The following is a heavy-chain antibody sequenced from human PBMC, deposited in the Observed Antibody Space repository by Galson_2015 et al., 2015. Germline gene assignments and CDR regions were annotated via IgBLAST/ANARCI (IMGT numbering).Heavy chain of an antibody. D-gene: IGHD5-18*01. Sequence: SLRLSCAASGFTFISYNMNWVRQAPGKGLEWVSFISGSSSSIHYADSVKGRSTVSGDNAKNSVYLQMSSLRAEDTAVYYCARDGTAMVNYYGMDVWGQGTSVTVSS. J-gene: IGHJ6*02. CDR2: ISGSSSSI. CDR1: GFTFISYN. V-gene: IGHV3-21*01. CDR3: ARDGTAMVNYYGMDV.